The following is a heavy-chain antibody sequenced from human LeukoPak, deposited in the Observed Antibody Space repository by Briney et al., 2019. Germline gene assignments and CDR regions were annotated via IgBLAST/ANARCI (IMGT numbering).Heavy chain of an antibody. CDR2: IGSSGGST. J-gene: IGHJ4*02. CDR1: GFTFSSYA. V-gene: IGHV3-23*01. CDR3: ATQRGYCSDGNCYFDY. Sequence: GGSLRLSCEASGFTFSSYAMSWVRQAPGKGLEWVSAIGSSGGSTYYADSVKGRFTISRDNSKNTLYLQMNSLRAEDSAIYYCATQRGYCSDGNCYFDYWGQGNLVTVSS. D-gene: IGHD2-15*01.